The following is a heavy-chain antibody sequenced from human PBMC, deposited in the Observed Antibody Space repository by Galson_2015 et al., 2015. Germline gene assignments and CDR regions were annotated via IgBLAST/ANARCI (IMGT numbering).Heavy chain of an antibody. V-gene: IGHV3-30*18. D-gene: IGHD6-19*01. CDR2: ISYDGSNK. J-gene: IGHJ4*02. Sequence: SLRLSCAASGFTFSSYGMHWVRQAPGKGLEWVAVISYDGSNKYYADSVKGRFTISRDNSKNTLYLQMNSLRAEDTAVYYCAKDWYNSGRWPSYYFDYWGQGTLVPVSS. CDR1: GFTFSSYG. CDR3: AKDWYNSGRWPSYYFDY.